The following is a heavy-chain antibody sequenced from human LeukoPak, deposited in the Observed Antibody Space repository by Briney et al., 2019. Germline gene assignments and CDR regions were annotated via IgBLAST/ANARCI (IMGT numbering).Heavy chain of an antibody. V-gene: IGHV3-7*03. CDR2: INSDGSEG. Sequence: GGSLRLSCAASGFTFSSCAMSRSRQAPGKGLEWVASINSDGSEGYYADVVKGRFTISRDNAKNSLYLQINSLRAEDTAVYYCARSSYSSSSSVWGQGTMVTVSS. CDR3: ARSSYSSSSSV. CDR1: GFTFSSCA. J-gene: IGHJ3*01. D-gene: IGHD6-6*01.